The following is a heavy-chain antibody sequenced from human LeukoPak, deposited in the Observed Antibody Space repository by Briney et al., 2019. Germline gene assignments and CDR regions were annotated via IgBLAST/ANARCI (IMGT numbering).Heavy chain of an antibody. CDR2: IEPAGSAT. Sequence: GGSLRLSCGASGFAFSSYWMTWLRQAPGKGLEFVANIEPAGSATYYADSVKGRFTVSRDNTKNLLYLQMNSLTAEDSAVYHCGRFGYVSAVDTWGQGALVTVSS. D-gene: IGHD2-15*01. J-gene: IGHJ5*02. V-gene: IGHV3-7*01. CDR1: GFAFSSYW. CDR3: GRFGYVSAVDT.